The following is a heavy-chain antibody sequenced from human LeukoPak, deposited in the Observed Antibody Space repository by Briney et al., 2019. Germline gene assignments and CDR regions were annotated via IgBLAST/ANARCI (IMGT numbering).Heavy chain of an antibody. V-gene: IGHV3-53*01. D-gene: IGHD6-19*01. J-gene: IGHJ4*02. CDR1: GFTFSRYS. CDR3: ARGLRYSTGWYYFDY. Sequence: PGGSLRLSCTASGFTFSRYSMNWVRQAPGKGLEWVSVIYSGGSTYYADSVKGRFTISRDNSKNTLFLQMNSLRAEDTAVYYCARGLRYSTGWYYFDYWGQGTLVTVSS. CDR2: IYSGGST.